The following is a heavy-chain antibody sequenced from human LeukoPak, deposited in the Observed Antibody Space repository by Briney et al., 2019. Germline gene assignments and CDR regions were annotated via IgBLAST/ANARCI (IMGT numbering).Heavy chain of an antibody. CDR3: AKDTAMVTFYYFDY. CDR2: ISGRDGRL. J-gene: IGHJ4*02. V-gene: IGHV3-23*01. CDR1: GFAFSNYA. Sequence: GGSLRLSCAASGFAFSNYAMSWVRQAPGKGLEWVSAISGRDGRLFYANSMKGRSTISRDNDKNTLHLQVNSLRAEDTAVYYCAKDTAMVTFYYFDYWGQGTLVTVSS. D-gene: IGHD5-18*01.